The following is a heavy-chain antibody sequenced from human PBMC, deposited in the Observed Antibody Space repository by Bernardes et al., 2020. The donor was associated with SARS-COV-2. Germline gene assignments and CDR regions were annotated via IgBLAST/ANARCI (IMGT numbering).Heavy chain of an antibody. D-gene: IGHD5-18*01. Sequence: GGSLRLSCEASGFMFTTYRMSWVRQGPGKGLEWVASIKHDGSEKYYVDSAKGRFTISRDNAKKSLYLQMSSLRAEDTAVYYCARDQRAYTHGAYYYGLDAWGQGTTVTVSS. V-gene: IGHV3-7*01. CDR3: ARDQRAYTHGAYYYGLDA. CDR1: GFMFTTYR. CDR2: IKHDGSEK. J-gene: IGHJ6*02.